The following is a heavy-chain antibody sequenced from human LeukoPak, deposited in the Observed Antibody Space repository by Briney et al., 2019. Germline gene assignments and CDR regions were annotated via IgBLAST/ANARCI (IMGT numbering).Heavy chain of an antibody. V-gene: IGHV3-7*01. CDR1: GFTFSTYW. CDR3: ARDGSSGWYGLHYYYMDV. CDR2: IKQDGGEK. D-gene: IGHD6-19*01. J-gene: IGHJ6*03. Sequence: QPGGSLRLSCAASGFTFSTYWMSWVRQAPGKGLEWVANIKQDGGEKYYVDSVKGRFTISRDNAKNSLYLQMNSLRAEDTAVYYCARDGSSGWYGLHYYYMDVWGKGTTVTVSS.